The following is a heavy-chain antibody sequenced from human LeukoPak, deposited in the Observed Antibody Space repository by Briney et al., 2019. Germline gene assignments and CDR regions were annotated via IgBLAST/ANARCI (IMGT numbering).Heavy chain of an antibody. CDR3: AKAMVRGDHYWYFDL. CDR1: GFTFSSYA. Sequence: GGSLRLSCAASGFTFSSYAMSWVRQAPGKGLEWVSAISGSGGSTYYADSVKGRFTISRDNSKNTLYLQMNSLRAEDTAVYYCAKAMVRGDHYWYFDLWGRGTLVTVSS. J-gene: IGHJ2*01. V-gene: IGHV3-23*01. D-gene: IGHD3-10*01. CDR2: ISGSGGST.